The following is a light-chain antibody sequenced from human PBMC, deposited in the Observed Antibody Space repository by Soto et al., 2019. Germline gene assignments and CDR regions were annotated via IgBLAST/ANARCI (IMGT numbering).Light chain of an antibody. CDR2: GNI. J-gene: IGLJ1*01. Sequence: QSVLTQPPSVSGAPGQRVTISCTGSSSNIGAGYDVHWYQQLPGTAPKVLIYGNINRPSRVPDRFSGSKSSTSVSLAITGLQADDEAHYYCQSYDSSLSGFYVFGTGTKVTVL. V-gene: IGLV1-40*01. CDR3: QSYDSSLSGFYV. CDR1: SSNIGAGYD.